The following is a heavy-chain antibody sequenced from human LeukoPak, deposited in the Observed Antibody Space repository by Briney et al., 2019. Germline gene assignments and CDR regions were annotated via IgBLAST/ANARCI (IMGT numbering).Heavy chain of an antibody. D-gene: IGHD2-2*01. CDR2: IYTSGST. Sequence: PSETLSLTCTVSGGSISSNYWSWIRQPPGKGLEWIGYIYTSGSTNYSPSLKSRVTISVGTSKNQFSLKLSSVTAADTAVYYCARGRLVVDYWGQGTLVTVSS. V-gene: IGHV4-4*09. CDR1: GGSISSNY. CDR3: ARGRLVVDY. J-gene: IGHJ4*02.